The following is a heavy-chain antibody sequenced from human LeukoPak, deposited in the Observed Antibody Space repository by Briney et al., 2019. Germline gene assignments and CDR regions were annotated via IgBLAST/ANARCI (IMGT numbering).Heavy chain of an antibody. CDR3: ARFPDSEPIDN. J-gene: IGHJ4*02. D-gene: IGHD1-26*01. Sequence: PSGTLSLTCVVSGGSFSGYYLTWIRPAPGRGVEWIVDITHSGRTSYNPSLKSRASVSLDTSKNQFSLYLPSVPAADTAVYFCARFPDSEPIDNWGQGTLVTVSS. CDR2: ITHSGRT. V-gene: IGHV4-34*01. CDR1: GGSFSGYY.